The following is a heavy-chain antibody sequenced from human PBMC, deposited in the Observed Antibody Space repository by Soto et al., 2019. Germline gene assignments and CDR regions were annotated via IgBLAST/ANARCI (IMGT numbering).Heavy chain of an antibody. CDR3: ARAPNDSSAYYHHYYYGMDV. D-gene: IGHD3-22*01. J-gene: IGHJ6*02. Sequence: QIQLMQSGAEVKKPGASVKVSCKASGYTFTSYGIHWVRQAPGQRLEWTGWINAGNGNTKYSEKFQGRVTITRDTSARPAYLELSSLRSEDTAVYYCARAPNDSSAYYHHYYYGMDVWGQGTTVTVSS. CDR2: INAGNGNT. V-gene: IGHV1-3*01. CDR1: GYTFTSYG.